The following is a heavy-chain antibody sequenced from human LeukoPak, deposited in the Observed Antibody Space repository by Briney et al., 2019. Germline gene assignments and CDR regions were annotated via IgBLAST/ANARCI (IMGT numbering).Heavy chain of an antibody. CDR1: GFTFTSSA. CDR2: IFVGSGNT. CDR3: ARDPTRPVDYYDSSGYTSPWDAFDI. V-gene: IGHV1-58*01. J-gene: IGHJ3*02. D-gene: IGHD3-22*01. Sequence: SVKVSCMASGFTFTSSAVQWVRQARGQRLEWIGWIFVGSGNTNYAQKFQERVTITRDMSTSTAYMELSSLRSEDTAVYYCARDPTRPVDYYDSSGYTSPWDAFDIWGQGTMVTVSS.